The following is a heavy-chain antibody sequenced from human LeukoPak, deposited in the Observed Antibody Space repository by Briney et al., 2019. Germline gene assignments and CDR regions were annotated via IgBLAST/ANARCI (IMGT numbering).Heavy chain of an antibody. J-gene: IGHJ1*01. CDR2: INNEGTTI. CDR3: ARVSGLGMNEYYQH. D-gene: IGHD3-10*01. Sequence: GGSLRLSCEASGLTFSSSWMHWVRQAPGKGLVWVSRINNEGTTISYADSVKGRFTISRDNAKNTLYLQMNSLRAEDTAVYYCARVSGLGMNEYYQHWGQGTLVTVAS. V-gene: IGHV3-74*01. CDR1: GLTFSSSW.